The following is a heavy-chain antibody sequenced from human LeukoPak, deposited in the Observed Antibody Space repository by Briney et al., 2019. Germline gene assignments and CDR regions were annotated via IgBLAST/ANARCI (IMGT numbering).Heavy chain of an antibody. CDR2: IYYSGST. D-gene: IGHD3-3*02. V-gene: IGHV4-61*05. CDR1: GGSISSSSYY. J-gene: IGHJ6*03. Sequence: SETLSLTCTVSGGSISSSSYYWGWIRQPPGKGLEWIGYIYYSGSTNYNPSLKSRVTISVDTSKNQFSLKLSSVTAADTAVYYCARAFYPGYYSYMAVRGKGTTVTVSS. CDR3: ARAFYPGYYSYMAV.